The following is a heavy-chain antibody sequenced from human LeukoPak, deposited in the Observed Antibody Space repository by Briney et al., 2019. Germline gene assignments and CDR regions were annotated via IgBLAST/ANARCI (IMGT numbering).Heavy chain of an antibody. J-gene: IGHJ4*02. CDR3: ARRSVSNNYFDY. D-gene: IGHD5/OR15-5a*01. Sequence: GESLKISCKGSGYSFTSYWISWVRQMPGKGLEWMGRIDPSDSYTNYSPSFQGHVTISVDKSISTAYLQWHSLKASDTAMFYCARRSVSNNYFDYWGQGTLVTVSS. CDR1: GYSFTSYW. CDR2: IDPSDSYT. V-gene: IGHV5-10-1*01.